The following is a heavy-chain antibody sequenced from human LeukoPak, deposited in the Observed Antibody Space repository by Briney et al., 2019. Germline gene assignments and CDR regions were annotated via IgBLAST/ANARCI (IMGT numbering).Heavy chain of an antibody. CDR2: INSDGSST. D-gene: IGHD2/OR15-2a*01. CDR1: GFTFSSYW. Sequence: PGGSLRLSCAASGFTFSSYWIHWVRQAPGKGLVWVSRINSDGSSTSYADSVKGRFTISRDNAKSSLYLQMNSLRAEDIALYYCVKDTSLYVQSDAFDVWGQGTMVTVSS. CDR3: VKDTSLYVQSDAFDV. J-gene: IGHJ3*01. V-gene: IGHV3-74*01.